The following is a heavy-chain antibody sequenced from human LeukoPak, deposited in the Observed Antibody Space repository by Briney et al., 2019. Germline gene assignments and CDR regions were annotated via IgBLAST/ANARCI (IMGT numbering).Heavy chain of an antibody. CDR2: INHSGST. D-gene: IGHD3-22*01. CDR3: ASQKYYYDSSGYYYARGGPTSWVDY. V-gene: IGHV4-34*01. CDR1: GGSFSGYY. J-gene: IGHJ4*02. Sequence: SETLSLTCAVYGGSFSGYYWSWIRQPPGKGLEWIGEINHSGSTNYNPSLKSRVTISVDTSKNQFSLKLSSVTAADTAVYYCASQKYYYDSSGYYYARGGPTSWVDYWGQGTLVTVSS.